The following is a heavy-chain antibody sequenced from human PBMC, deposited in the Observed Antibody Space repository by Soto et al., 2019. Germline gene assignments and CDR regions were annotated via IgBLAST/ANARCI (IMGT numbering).Heavy chain of an antibody. D-gene: IGHD3-9*01. J-gene: IGHJ6*02. CDR3: ARGFDGNYYCGMDV. CDR2: INHSGST. Sequence: SETLSLTCAVYGGSFSGYYWSWIRQPPGKGLEWIGEINHSGSTNYNPSLKSRVTISVDTSKNRFSLKLSSVTAADTAVYYCARGFDGNYYCGMDVCGQGTRVTVSS. V-gene: IGHV4-34*01. CDR1: GGSFSGYY.